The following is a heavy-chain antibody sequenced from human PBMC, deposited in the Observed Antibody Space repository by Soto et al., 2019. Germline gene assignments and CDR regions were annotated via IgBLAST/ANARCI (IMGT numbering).Heavy chain of an antibody. CDR3: AKYRRTDAEGYTFDY. Sequence: SETLSLTCAVSGDSITSTYHWSWIRPTPGKGLEWIGYIYYSGSTYFNPSLKSRVTMSVDTARNQFSLQLSSVTAADTAVYFCAKYRRTDAEGYTFDYWGQGALVTVSS. CDR1: GDSITSTYH. J-gene: IGHJ4*02. D-gene: IGHD2-15*01. V-gene: IGHV4-28*01. CDR2: IYYSGST.